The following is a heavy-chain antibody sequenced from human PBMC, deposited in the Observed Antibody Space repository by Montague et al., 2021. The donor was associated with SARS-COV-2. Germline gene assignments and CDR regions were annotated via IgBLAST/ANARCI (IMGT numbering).Heavy chain of an antibody. CDR2: IYHSGST. J-gene: IGHJ6*02. D-gene: IGHD4-11*01. CDR3: AVNSNYYYYYGMDV. Sequence: SETLSLTCTVSGYSISSGYYWGWIRQPPGKALEWIGSIYHSGSTYYNPSLKSRVTISVDTSKNQFSLKLSSVTAADTAVYYCAVNSNYYYYYGMDVWGQGTTVTVSS. V-gene: IGHV4-38-2*02. CDR1: GYSISSGYY.